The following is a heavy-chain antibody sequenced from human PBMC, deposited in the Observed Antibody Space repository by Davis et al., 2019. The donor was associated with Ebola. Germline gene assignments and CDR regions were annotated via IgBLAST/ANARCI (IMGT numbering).Heavy chain of an antibody. Sequence: GESLKISCQDSGDSFSTHWIGWVRQMPGKGLEWMGIIFTGDSDTRYSPSFRGQVTISADKSFKTAFLHWSSLKASDTAMYYCATLRRSITGFDDGYDIWGQGTMVTVSS. CDR3: ATLRRSITGFDDGYDI. J-gene: IGHJ3*02. CDR2: IFTGDSDT. V-gene: IGHV5-51*01. CDR1: GDSFSTHW. D-gene: IGHD3-9*01.